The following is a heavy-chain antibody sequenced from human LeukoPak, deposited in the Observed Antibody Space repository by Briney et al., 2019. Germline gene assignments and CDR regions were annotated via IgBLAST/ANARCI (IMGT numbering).Heavy chain of an antibody. CDR2: VNSGGGT. CDR3: ARAEGDYLNYYGMDV. Sequence: GGSLRLSCAASGFTFSSYAMSWVRQAPGKGLEWVSAVNSGGGTYYADSVKGRFTISRDNAKNSLYLQMNSLRAEDTAVYYCARAEGDYLNYYGMDVWGQGTAVTVSS. J-gene: IGHJ6*02. D-gene: IGHD4-17*01. V-gene: IGHV3-23*01. CDR1: GFTFSSYA.